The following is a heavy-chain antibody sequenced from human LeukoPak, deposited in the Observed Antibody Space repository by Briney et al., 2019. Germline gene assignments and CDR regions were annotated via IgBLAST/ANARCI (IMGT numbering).Heavy chain of an antibody. J-gene: IGHJ5*02. CDR2: ISTGGDTI. CDR3: ARGPPLFDP. V-gene: IGHV3-48*01. Sequence: GGSLRLSCAVSGFTFSDYSMDWVRQPPGKGLEWISYISTGGDTIYYADSVKGRFTISSDNAEKSLYLQMNSLRAEDTAVYYCARGPPLFDPWGQGTLVTASS. CDR1: GFTFSDYS.